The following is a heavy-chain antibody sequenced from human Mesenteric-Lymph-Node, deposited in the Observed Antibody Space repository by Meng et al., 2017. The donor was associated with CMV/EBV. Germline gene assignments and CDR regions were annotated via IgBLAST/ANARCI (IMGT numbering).Heavy chain of an antibody. CDR2: INHSGST. V-gene: IGHV4-34*01. Sequence: GSLRLSCAVYGGSFSGYYWCWIRQPPGKGLEWIGEINHSGSTNYNPSLKSRVTISVDTSKNQFSLKLSSVTAADTAVYYCARRRGMDVWGQGTTVTVSS. CDR3: ARRRGMDV. CDR1: GGSFSGYY. J-gene: IGHJ6*02.